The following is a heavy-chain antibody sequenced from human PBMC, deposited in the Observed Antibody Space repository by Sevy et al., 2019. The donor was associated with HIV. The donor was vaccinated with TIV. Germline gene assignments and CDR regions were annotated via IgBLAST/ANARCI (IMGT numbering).Heavy chain of an antibody. Sequence: GGSLRLSCEASGFTFSSYWMHWVRQSPGKGLVWVSRISSDGSPTDYADSVKGRFTISRDNAKNTLYLQMNSLRAEDTALYCCARGYSYGYGMDVWGQGTTVTVSS. J-gene: IGHJ6*02. V-gene: IGHV3-74*01. CDR3: ARGYSYGYGMDV. CDR1: GFTFSSYW. CDR2: ISSDGSPT. D-gene: IGHD5-18*01.